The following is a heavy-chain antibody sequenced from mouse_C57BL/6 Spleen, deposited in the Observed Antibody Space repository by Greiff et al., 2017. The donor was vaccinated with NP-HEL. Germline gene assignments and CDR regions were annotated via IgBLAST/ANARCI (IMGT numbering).Heavy chain of an antibody. V-gene: IGHV1-81*01. CDR1: GYTFTSYG. D-gene: IGHD1-1*01. J-gene: IGHJ4*01. CDR3: AREGENDGSSYAMDY. Sequence: VQLQESGAELARPGASVKLSCKASGYTFTSYGISWVKQRTGQGLEWIGEIYPRSGNTYYNEKFKGKATLTADKSSSTAYMELRSLTSEDSAVYFCAREGENDGSSYAMDYWGQGTSVTVSS. CDR2: IYPRSGNT.